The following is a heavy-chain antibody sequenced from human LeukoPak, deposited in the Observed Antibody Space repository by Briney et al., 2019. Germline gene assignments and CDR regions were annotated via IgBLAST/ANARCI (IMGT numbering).Heavy chain of an antibody. CDR1: GGTFSSYA. D-gene: IGHD3-10*01. J-gene: IGHJ4*02. Sequence: GASVKVSCKASGGTFSSYAISWVRQAPGQGLEWMGGIIPIFGTANYAQKFQGRVTITTDESTSTAYMELSSLRSEDTAVYYCARDRGRDYGSGSYDYWGQGTLVTVSS. V-gene: IGHV1-69*05. CDR3: ARDRGRDYGSGSYDY. CDR2: IIPIFGTA.